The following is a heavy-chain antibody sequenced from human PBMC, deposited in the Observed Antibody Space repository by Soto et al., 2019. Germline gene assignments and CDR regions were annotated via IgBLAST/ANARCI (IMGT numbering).Heavy chain of an antibody. V-gene: IGHV3-23*01. CDR2: ISGSGDGT. D-gene: IGHD1-26*01. CDR1: GFSFTNYA. CDR3: AKRVKSGSTSVGNALDV. Sequence: GGSLRLSCAASGFSFTNYAVTWVRQTPGKGLEWVSAISGSGDGTYYADSVRGRFTISRDNSKSTVHLQMNSLRAEDTAVYFCAKRVKSGSTSVGNALDVWGQGTTVTVSS. J-gene: IGHJ6*02.